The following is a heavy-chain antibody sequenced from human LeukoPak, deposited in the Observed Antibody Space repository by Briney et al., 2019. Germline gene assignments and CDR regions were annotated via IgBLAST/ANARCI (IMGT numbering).Heavy chain of an antibody. CDR3: AREYSGSYFRAFDI. CDR2: IYTSGTT. V-gene: IGHV4-4*07. D-gene: IGHD1-26*01. Sequence: SETLSLTCTVSGGSISSYFWSWVRQPAGKGLEWIGRIYTSGTTNYNPSLKSRVIMSVDTSNNQFSLNLSSVTAADTAVYDCAREYSGSYFRAFDIWGQGTMVTVSS. J-gene: IGHJ3*02. CDR1: GGSISSYF.